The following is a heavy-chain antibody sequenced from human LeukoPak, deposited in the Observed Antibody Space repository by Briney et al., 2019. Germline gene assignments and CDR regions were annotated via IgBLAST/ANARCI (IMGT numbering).Heavy chain of an antibody. D-gene: IGHD3-10*01. Sequence: GGSLRLSCAASGFTFSSYEMNWVRQAPGKGLEWVSYISSSGSTIYYADSVKGRFTISRDNAKNSLYLQMNSLRAEDTAVYYCASYGSGSYPDYYYYMDVWGKGTTVTVSS. J-gene: IGHJ6*03. V-gene: IGHV3-48*03. CDR1: GFTFSSYE. CDR2: ISSSGSTI. CDR3: ASYGSGSYPDYYYYMDV.